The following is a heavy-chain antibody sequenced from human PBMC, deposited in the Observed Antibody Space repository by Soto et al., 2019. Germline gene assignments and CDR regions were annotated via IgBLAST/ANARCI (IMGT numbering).Heavy chain of an antibody. CDR3: ARGGYCSSTSCPSLSAWFDP. D-gene: IGHD2-2*01. CDR2: IGPYDRKT. CDR1: GYMFSNYG. V-gene: IGHV1-18*01. J-gene: IGHJ5*02. Sequence: ASVKLSCKTSGYMFSNYGIRWVRQAPGQGLEWMGWIGPYDRKTDYAQKLQGRVTMTTDTSTSTAYMELRSLRYDDTAVYYCARGGYCSSTSCPSLSAWFDPWGQGTLVTVS.